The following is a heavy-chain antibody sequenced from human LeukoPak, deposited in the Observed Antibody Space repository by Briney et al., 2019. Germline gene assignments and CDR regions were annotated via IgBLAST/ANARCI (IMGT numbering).Heavy chain of an antibody. D-gene: IGHD6-13*01. CDR1: GFTFSNYS. CDR3: ARVSSSWYSNYWFDP. J-gene: IGHJ5*02. Sequence: GGSLRLSCAASGFTFSNYSMNWVRQAPGKVLEWVSSISSSSSYIYYADSVKGRFTISRDNAKNSLYLQMNSLRAEDTAVYYCARVSSSWYSNYWFDPWGQGTLVTVSS. CDR2: ISSSSSYI. V-gene: IGHV3-21*01.